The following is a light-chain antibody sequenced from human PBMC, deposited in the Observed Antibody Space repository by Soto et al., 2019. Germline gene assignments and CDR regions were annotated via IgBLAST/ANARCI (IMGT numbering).Light chain of an antibody. V-gene: IGKV3-11*01. CDR2: DAS. CDR1: QSVSSY. Sequence: EIVLTQSPATLSLSPGERATLSCRASQSVSSYLAWYQQKPGQAPRLLIYDASTSATGIPARFSGSGSGTDFTLTISSLDPEDFAVYYCQQRSNWPRVTFGRGTKVDIK. CDR3: QQRSNWPRVT. J-gene: IGKJ3*01.